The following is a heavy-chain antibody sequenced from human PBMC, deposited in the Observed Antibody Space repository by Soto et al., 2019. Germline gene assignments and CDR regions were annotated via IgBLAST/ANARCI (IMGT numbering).Heavy chain of an antibody. CDR1: GCCISSYY. V-gene: IGHV4-59*01. Sequence: SETLSLTCTVSGCCISSYYWSWIRQPPGKGLEWIGYIYYSGSTNYNPSLKSRVTISVDTSKNQFSLKLSSVTAADTAVYYCAREGLTGTIGLYYYYAMDVWGQGTTVTVSS. CDR2: IYYSGST. CDR3: AREGLTGTIGLYYYYAMDV. J-gene: IGHJ6*02. D-gene: IGHD1-7*01.